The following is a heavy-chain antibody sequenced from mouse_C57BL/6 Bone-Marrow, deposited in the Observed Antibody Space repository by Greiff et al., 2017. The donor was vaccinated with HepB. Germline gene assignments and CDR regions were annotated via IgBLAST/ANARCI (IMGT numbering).Heavy chain of an antibody. CDR2: IWRGGST. Sequence: QVQLQQSGPGLVQPSQSLSITCTVSGFSLTSYGVHWVRQSPGKGLEWLGVIWRGGSTDYNAAFMSRLSITKDNSKSQVFFKMNSLQADDTAIYYCAKPYYGSSYGYWYFDVWGTGTTVTVSS. D-gene: IGHD1-1*01. V-gene: IGHV2-5*01. CDR1: GFSLTSYG. J-gene: IGHJ1*03. CDR3: AKPYYGSSYGYWYFDV.